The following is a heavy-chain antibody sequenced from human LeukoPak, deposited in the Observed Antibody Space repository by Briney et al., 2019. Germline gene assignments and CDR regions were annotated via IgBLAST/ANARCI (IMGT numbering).Heavy chain of an antibody. CDR1: GYRFTSYW. CDR2: IYPDDSDT. CDR3: AIGGDSTTSCYRCFDY. V-gene: IGHV5-51*01. J-gene: IGHJ4*02. D-gene: IGHD2-2*02. Sequence: GESLKISFKGSGYRFTSYWIGWVRPMPGKGLGGKGLIYPDDSDTRYSPSFQGQVTISADKSISTAYLQWSSLKASDTAMYYCAIGGDSTTSCYRCFDYWGQGTLVTVSS.